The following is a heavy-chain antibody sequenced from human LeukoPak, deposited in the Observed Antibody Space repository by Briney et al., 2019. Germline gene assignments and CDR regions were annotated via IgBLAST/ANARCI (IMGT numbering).Heavy chain of an antibody. CDR1: GASISGSGYY. CDR2: IFYSGST. J-gene: IGHJ3*02. CDR3: ARGGPVAGNAFDI. Sequence: SETLSLTCAVSGASISGSGYYLGWIRQPPGKGLEWIGNIFYSGSTYYSPSLKSRVTISLDTSRNQFSLKLNSVTAADTAVYYCARGGPVAGNAFDIWGQGTMVTVSS. D-gene: IGHD6-19*01. V-gene: IGHV4-39*07.